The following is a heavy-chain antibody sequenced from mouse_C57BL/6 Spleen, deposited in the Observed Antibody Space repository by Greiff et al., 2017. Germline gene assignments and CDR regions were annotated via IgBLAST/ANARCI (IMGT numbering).Heavy chain of an antibody. CDR2: FHPYNDDT. D-gene: IGHD1-1*01. CDR1: GYTFTTYP. Sequence: QVQLQQSGAELVRPGASVKMSCKASGYTFTTYPIEWMKQNHGKSLEWIGNFHPYNDDTKYNEKFNGKATLTVEKSSSTVYLELSRLTSDDSAVYYCARRYYYGSSPHFDYWGQGTTLTVSS. J-gene: IGHJ2*01. V-gene: IGHV1-47*01. CDR3: ARRYYYGSSPHFDY.